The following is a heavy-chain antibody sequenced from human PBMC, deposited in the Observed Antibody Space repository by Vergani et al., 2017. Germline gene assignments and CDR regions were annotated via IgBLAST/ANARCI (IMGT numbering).Heavy chain of an antibody. V-gene: IGHV3-9*01. J-gene: IGHJ4*02. CDR1: GFTFDDYA. Sequence: EVQLVESGGGLVQPGRSLRLSCAASGFTFDDYAMHWVRQAPGMGLGWVSGISWNSGSIGYADSVKGRFTISRDNAKNSLYLQMNSLRAEDTALYYCAKDIYDFWSGYSDYWGQGTLVTVSS. CDR3: AKDIYDFWSGYSDY. D-gene: IGHD3-3*01. CDR2: ISWNSGSI.